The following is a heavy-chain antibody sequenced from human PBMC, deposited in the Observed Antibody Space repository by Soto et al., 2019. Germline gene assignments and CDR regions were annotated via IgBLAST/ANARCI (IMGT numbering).Heavy chain of an antibody. CDR3: ARDLTNTAMVPGYYYGMDV. V-gene: IGHV3-33*01. CDR2: IWYDGSNK. D-gene: IGHD5-18*01. Sequence: GGSLRLSCAASGFTFSSYGMHWVRQAPGKGLEWVAVIWYDGSNKYYADSVKGRFTISRDNSKNTLYLQMNSLRAEDTAVYYCARDLTNTAMVPGYYYGMDVWGQGTTVTVSS. CDR1: GFTFSSYG. J-gene: IGHJ6*02.